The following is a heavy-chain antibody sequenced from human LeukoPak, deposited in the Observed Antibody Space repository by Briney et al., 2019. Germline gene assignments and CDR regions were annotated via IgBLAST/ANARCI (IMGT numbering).Heavy chain of an antibody. Sequence: GGSLRLSCAASRFTFSSYWMSWVRQAPGKGLEWVANKKQDGSEKYYVDSVKGRFTISRDNAKNSLYLQMNSLRAEVTAVYYCARVKDDYVWGSYRPPYYFDYWGQGTLVTLSS. CDR1: RFTFSSYW. CDR3: ARVKDDYVWGSYRPPYYFDY. D-gene: IGHD3-16*02. J-gene: IGHJ4*02. CDR2: KKQDGSEK. V-gene: IGHV3-7*01.